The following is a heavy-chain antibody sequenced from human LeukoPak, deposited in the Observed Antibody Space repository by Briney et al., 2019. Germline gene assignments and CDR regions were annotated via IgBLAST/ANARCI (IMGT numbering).Heavy chain of an antibody. V-gene: IGHV3-11*01. CDR3: ARDPGGYEQARYYCYGMDV. CDR2: ISSSGSTI. J-gene: IGHJ6*02. D-gene: IGHD5-12*01. Sequence: GGSLRLSCAASGFTFSDYYMSWIRQAPGKGLEWVSYISSSGSTIYYADSVKGRFTISRDNAKNSMYLQMNSLRAEDTAVYYCARDPGGYEQARYYCYGMDVWGQGTTVTVSS. CDR1: GFTFSDYY.